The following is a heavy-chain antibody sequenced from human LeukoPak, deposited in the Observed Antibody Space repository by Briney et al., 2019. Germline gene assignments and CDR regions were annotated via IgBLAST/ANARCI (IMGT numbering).Heavy chain of an antibody. CDR3: AKDQRVVPAAGFDY. Sequence: PGGSLRLSCAASGLTFSSYAMSWVRQAPGKGLEWVSTISASGPYYADAVRGRFTISRDNSRNTLSLQMDSLRAEDTAVYYCAKDQRVVPAAGFDYWGQGTLVTVSS. D-gene: IGHD2-2*01. J-gene: IGHJ4*02. CDR1: GLTFSSYA. CDR2: ISASGP. V-gene: IGHV3-23*01.